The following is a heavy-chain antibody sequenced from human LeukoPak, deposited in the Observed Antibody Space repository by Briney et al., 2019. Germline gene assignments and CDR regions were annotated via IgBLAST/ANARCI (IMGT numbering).Heavy chain of an antibody. J-gene: IGHJ4*02. V-gene: IGHV4-59*08. D-gene: IGHD2-2*01. CDR1: GGSISSYY. CDR3: ARQPPLAAAAMWVDY. Sequence: SETLSLTCTVSGGSISSYYWSWIRQPPGKGREGIGYIYYSWSTNYNPSLKSRVTISVDTSKNQSSLKLSSVTAGDTAVYYCARQPPLAAAAMWVDYWGQGTLVTVSS. CDR2: IYYSWST.